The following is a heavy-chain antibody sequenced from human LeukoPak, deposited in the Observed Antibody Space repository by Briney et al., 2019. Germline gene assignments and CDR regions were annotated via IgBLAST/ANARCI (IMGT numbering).Heavy chain of an antibody. CDR2: ISYDGSNK. J-gene: IGHJ4*02. Sequence: GGSLRLSCAASGFTFSSYGMHWVRQAPGKGLEWVAVISYDGSNKYYADSVKGRFTISRDNSKNTLYLQMNSLRAEDTAVYYFAKEVIVTTTYFVSCGEGTLVTVSS. CDR3: AKEVIVTTTYFVS. V-gene: IGHV3-30*18. D-gene: IGHD4-11*01. CDR1: GFTFSSYG.